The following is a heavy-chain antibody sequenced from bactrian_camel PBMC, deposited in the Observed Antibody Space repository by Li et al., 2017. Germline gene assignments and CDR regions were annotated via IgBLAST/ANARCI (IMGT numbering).Heavy chain of an antibody. Sequence: DVQLVESGGGLVQPGGSLRLSCAASGFTFSSYAMSWVRQAPGKGLEWVSAINSGGGSTYYADSVKGRFTISRDNAKNTLYLHMNNLKPEDTAMYHCAASGGQLGRWCYEFPVNWVSWLYNWGQGTQVTVS. J-gene: IGHJ4*01. CDR2: INSGGGST. V-gene: IGHV3S31*01. CDR3: AASGGQLGRWCYEFPVNWVSWLYN. D-gene: IGHD3*01. CDR1: GFTFSSYA.